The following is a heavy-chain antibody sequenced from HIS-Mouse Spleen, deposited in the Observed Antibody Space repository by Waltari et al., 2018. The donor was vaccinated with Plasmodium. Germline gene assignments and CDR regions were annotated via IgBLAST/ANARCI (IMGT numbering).Heavy chain of an antibody. J-gene: IGHJ3*02. CDR2: ISAYNSNT. Sequence: QFPLLPPGAEAEKPAGAPKGDCKDSDYPFTACRISWLRQAPEQRLEWMAWISAYNSNTNYAQKLQGRVTMTTDTCTRTAYMELRSLRSDETAVYYCARVDNWSFDAFDIWGQGTTVTFSS. V-gene: IGHV1-18*01. CDR3: ARVDNWSFDAFDI. D-gene: IGHD1-20*01. CDR1: DYPFTACR.